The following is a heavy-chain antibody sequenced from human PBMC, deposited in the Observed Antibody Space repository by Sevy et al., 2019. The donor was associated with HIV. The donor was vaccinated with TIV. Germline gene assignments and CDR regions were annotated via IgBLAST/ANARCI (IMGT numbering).Heavy chain of an antibody. CDR2: IKQDGSEK. D-gene: IGHD2-2*01. V-gene: IGHV3-7*03. CDR3: ARDLRAIIVVVPAAPGWWFDP. CDR1: GFTFSSYW. Sequence: GGSLRLSCAASGFTFSSYWMSWVRQAPGKGLEWVANIKQDGSEKYYVDSVKGRFTISRDNAKNSLYLQMNSLRAEDTAVYYCARDLRAIIVVVPAAPGWWFDPWGQGTLVTVSS. J-gene: IGHJ5*02.